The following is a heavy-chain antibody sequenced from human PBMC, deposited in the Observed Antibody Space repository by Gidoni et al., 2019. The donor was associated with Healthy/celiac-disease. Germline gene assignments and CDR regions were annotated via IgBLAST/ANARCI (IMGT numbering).Heavy chain of an antibody. J-gene: IGHJ4*02. CDR2: ISGSGGST. Sequence: EVQLLESGGGLVQPGGYLRLSCAASGFPFSSYAMSWVRQAPGKGMEWFAAISGSGGSTYYADSVKGRFTIARDNSKNTLYLQMNSLRAEDTAVYYWAGDGRWGQGTLVTVSS. CDR1: GFPFSSYA. V-gene: IGHV3-23*01. CDR3: AGDGR.